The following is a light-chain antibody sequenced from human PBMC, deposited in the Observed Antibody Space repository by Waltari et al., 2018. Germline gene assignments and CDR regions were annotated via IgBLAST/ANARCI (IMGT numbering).Light chain of an antibody. V-gene: IGKV2-28*01. CDR3: MQALQTPYT. CDR2: LGS. Sequence: DIVMTQSPLSLPVTPGEPASIPCRSSQSLLHSGGSKYLDWYLQKPGQSPQLVIYLGSNRASGVPDRFSGSASGTDFTLKISRVEAEDVGVYYCMQALQTPYTFGQGTKLQIK. J-gene: IGKJ2*01. CDR1: QSLLHSGGSKY.